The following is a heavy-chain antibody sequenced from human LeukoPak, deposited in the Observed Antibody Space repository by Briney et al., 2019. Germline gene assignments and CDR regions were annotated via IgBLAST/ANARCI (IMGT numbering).Heavy chain of an antibody. CDR1: GFTFSSYG. J-gene: IGHJ4*02. V-gene: IGHV3-30*02. Sequence: GGSLRLSCAASGFTFSSYGMHWVRQAPGKGLEWVAFIRYDGSNKYYADSVKGRFTISRDNSKNTLYLQMNSLRAEDTAVYYCARGPFTMVRGVLKDWGQGTLVTVSS. CDR2: IRYDGSNK. CDR3: ARGPFTMVRGVLKD. D-gene: IGHD3-10*01.